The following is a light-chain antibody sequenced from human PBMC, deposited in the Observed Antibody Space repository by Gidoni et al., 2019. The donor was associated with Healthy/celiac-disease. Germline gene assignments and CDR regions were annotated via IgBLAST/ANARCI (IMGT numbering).Light chain of an antibody. CDR3: QQYNNWPPRT. J-gene: IGKJ1*01. CDR2: GAS. V-gene: IGKV3-15*01. CDR1: QSVNNN. Sequence: EIVMTQSPATLSVSPGERATLSCRASQSVNNNLAWYQQKPGQAPRLLIYGASTRAAGIPARFTGSGSGAEFTLTISSLRSEDFAVYYCQQYNNWPPRTFXQXTKVEIK.